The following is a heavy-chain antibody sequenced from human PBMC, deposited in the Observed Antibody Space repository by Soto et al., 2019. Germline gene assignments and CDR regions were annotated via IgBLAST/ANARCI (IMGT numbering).Heavy chain of an antibody. J-gene: IGHJ5*02. V-gene: IGHV3-23*01. CDR1: GFTFSSYA. D-gene: IGHD3-16*01. CDR3: VKYTVTEDLGES. Sequence: EVQLLESGGDVVRPGGSLRLSCAASGFTFSSYAMGWVRQAPGKGLEWAAGVSRAGTYTFYADSVRGRFSISRDNSRDTVDLYMNALRGDDTAIYFCVKYTVTEDLGESWGQGTLVSVSS. CDR2: VSRAGTYT.